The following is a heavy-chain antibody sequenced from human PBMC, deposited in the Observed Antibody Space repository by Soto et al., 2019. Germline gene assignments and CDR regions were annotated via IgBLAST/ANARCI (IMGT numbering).Heavy chain of an antibody. J-gene: IGHJ3*02. D-gene: IGHD5-18*01. CDR1: GGSIRSGGYY. CDR3: ARSGDSYGLDAFDI. Sequence: SETLSLTCTVSGGSIRSGGYYWSWIRQHPGKGLEWIGYIYYSGSTYYNPSLKSRVTISVDTSKNQFSLKLSSVTAADTAVYYCARSGDSYGLDAFDIWGQGTMVT. CDR2: IYYSGST. V-gene: IGHV4-31*03.